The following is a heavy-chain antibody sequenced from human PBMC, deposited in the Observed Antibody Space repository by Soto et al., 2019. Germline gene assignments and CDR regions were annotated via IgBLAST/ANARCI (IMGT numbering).Heavy chain of an antibody. CDR2: IIPLFGTA. J-gene: IGHJ5*01. CDR1: GGAFSSYA. D-gene: IGHD3-9*01. V-gene: IGHV1-69*06. CDR3: ARVYFDILTGYYKGYWFDS. Sequence: GASVKVSCKASGGAFSSYAISWVRQAPGQGLEWMGGIIPLFGTANYAQKFQGKITITADKSTSTAYMELSSLRSEDTAVYYCARVYFDILTGYYKGYWFDSWGQGTLVTVSS.